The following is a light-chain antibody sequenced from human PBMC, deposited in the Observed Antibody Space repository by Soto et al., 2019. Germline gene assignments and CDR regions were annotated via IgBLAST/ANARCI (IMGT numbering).Light chain of an antibody. CDR2: EVT. J-gene: IGLJ1*01. Sequence: QSVLAQPPSASGSPGQSVTISCTGTSSDVGLYDYVSWYQQHPGKVPKLLIYEVTQRPSGVPDRFSGSKSGNTASLTVSRLQAEDEADYYCSSYGGNSNYVFGTGTKVTV. CDR3: SSYGGNSNYV. V-gene: IGLV2-8*01. CDR1: SSDVGLYDY.